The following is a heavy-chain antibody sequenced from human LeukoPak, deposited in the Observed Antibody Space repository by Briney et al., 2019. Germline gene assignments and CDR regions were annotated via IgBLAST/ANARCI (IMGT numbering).Heavy chain of an antibody. CDR3: ASAVIVVVTSSAFDI. D-gene: IGHD2-21*02. CDR1: GYTFTSYD. J-gene: IGHJ3*02. Sequence: ASVKVSCKASGYTFTSYDINWVRQATGQGLEWMGWMNPNSGNTGYAQKFQGRVTMTRNTSISTAYKELSSLRSEDTAVYYCASAVIVVVTSSAFDIWGQGTMVTVSS. CDR2: MNPNSGNT. V-gene: IGHV1-8*01.